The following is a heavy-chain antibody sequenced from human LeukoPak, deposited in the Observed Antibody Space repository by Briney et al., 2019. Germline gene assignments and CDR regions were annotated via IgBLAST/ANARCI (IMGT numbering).Heavy chain of an antibody. Sequence: PSETLSLTCTVSSGSINSYYWGWVRQPPGKGLEWIGRTYTTGTTQYNPSLKSRVTMSIDTSTNQFSLNLKSMTAADTAVYYCGRQGYIGAHYFFDFWSQGTLVAVS. CDR2: TYTTGTT. V-gene: IGHV4-4*07. CDR1: SGSINSYY. D-gene: IGHD2-15*01. CDR3: GRQGYIGAHYFFDF. J-gene: IGHJ4*02.